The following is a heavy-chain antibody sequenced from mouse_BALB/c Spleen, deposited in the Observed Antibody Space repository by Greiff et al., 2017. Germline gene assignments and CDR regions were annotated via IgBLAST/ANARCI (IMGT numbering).Heavy chain of an antibody. Sequence: QGQLQQSGAELARPGASVKMSCKASGYTFTSYWMHWVNQRPGQGLEWIGYINPSTGYTEYNQKFKDKATLTADQSSSTAYLQRSSLTSEDSAVYYCATKNYYGSSYAMDYWGQGTSVTVSS. CDR3: ATKNYYGSSYAMDY. V-gene: IGHV1-4*01. CDR2: INPSTGYT. J-gene: IGHJ4*01. D-gene: IGHD1-1*01. CDR1: GYTFTSYW.